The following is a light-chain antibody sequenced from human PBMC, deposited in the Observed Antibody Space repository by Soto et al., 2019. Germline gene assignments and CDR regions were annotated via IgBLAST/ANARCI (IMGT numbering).Light chain of an antibody. J-gene: IGKJ1*01. CDR2: KAS. V-gene: IGKV1-5*03. Sequence: DIQMTKSPSTLSGSVGDRVTITCRASQTISSWLAWYQQKPGKAPKLLIYKASTLKSGVPSRFSGSGSGTEFTLTINGLQSEDFATYFCLQHKSYPWTFGQGTKVDIK. CDR1: QTISSW. CDR3: LQHKSYPWT.